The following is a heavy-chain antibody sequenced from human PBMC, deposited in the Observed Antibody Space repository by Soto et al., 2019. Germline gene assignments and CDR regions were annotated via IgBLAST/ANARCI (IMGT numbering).Heavy chain of an antibody. Sequence: GGSLRLSCAVSGFTVSNNYMSWVRQAPGKGLEGVSVIYSGGYTAYGDSVKGRFTISRDNSKNTLYPQMNSLRAEDTAVYYCVTGRDTVLYYGMDVWGLGTTGTVS. V-gene: IGHV3-53*05. J-gene: IGHJ6*02. CDR1: GFTVSNNY. CDR2: IYSGGYT. CDR3: VTGRDTVLYYGMDV. D-gene: IGHD2-21*02.